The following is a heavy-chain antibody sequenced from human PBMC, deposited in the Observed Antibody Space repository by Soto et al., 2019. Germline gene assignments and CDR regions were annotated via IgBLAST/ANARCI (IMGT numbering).Heavy chain of an antibody. Sequence: QVQLVQSGAEVKKPGASVKVSCKASGYTFTSYAMHWVRQAPGQRLEWMGWINAGNGNTKYSQKFQGRVTITRDTSASTAYMELSSLRSEDTAVYYCAGPLVAATSGPCAFDIWGQGTMVTVSS. CDR3: AGPLVAATSGPCAFDI. D-gene: IGHD2-15*01. CDR1: GYTFTSYA. J-gene: IGHJ3*02. V-gene: IGHV1-3*01. CDR2: INAGNGNT.